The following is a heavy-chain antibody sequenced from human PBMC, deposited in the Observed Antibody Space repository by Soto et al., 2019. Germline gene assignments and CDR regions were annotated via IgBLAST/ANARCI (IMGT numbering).Heavy chain of an antibody. CDR1: GFTFSNYA. V-gene: IGHV3-23*01. D-gene: IGHD6-25*01. J-gene: IGHJ4*02. Sequence: EVQLLESGGGLVQPGGSLRLSCAASGFTFSNYAMSWVRQAPGKGLEWVSAISGGGGTTYYAGSVKGRFTISRDNSKNTVFLQMNSLRAEDTAVYYCAKFFVETGESSGWPWSFHYWGQGTLVTVSS. CDR3: AKFFVETGESSGWPWSFHY. CDR2: ISGGGGTT.